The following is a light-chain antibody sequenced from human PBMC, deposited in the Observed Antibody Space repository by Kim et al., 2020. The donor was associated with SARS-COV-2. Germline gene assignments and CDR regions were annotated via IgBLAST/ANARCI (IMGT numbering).Light chain of an antibody. CDR2: DVI. J-gene: IGLJ3*02. CDR3: SSYTSSSTWV. V-gene: IGLV2-14*03. Sequence: QSITISCTGTSSDVGGYNYVSWYQQHPGKAPKLMIYDVINRPSGVSNRFSGSKSGNTASLTISGLQAEDEADYYCSSYTSSSTWVFGGGTQLTVL. CDR1: SSDVGGYNY.